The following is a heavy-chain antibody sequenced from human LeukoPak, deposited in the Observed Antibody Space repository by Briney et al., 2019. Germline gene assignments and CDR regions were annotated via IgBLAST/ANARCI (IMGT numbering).Heavy chain of an antibody. J-gene: IGHJ4*02. V-gene: IGHV5-51*01. Sequence: GESLKISCKGSGYSFTTYWIAWVRQMPGKGLEWMGIIYPDDSDTRYGPSFQGQVTISADKSIGTAYLQWSSLKASDTAIYYCARQISSSWSDYWGQGTRVTVSS. CDR1: GYSFTTYW. CDR2: IYPDDSDT. D-gene: IGHD6-13*01. CDR3: ARQISSSWSDY.